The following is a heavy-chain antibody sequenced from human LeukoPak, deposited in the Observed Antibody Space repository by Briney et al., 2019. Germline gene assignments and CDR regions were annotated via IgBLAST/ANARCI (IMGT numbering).Heavy chain of an antibody. CDR2: IYYSGST. D-gene: IGHD4-23*01. Sequence: SETLSLTCTVSGGSISSSSYYWGWIRQPPGKGLEWIGSIYYSGSTYYNPSLKSRVTISVDTSKNQFSLKLSSVTAADTAVYYGARALPQIRSPGGGFDPWAREPWSPSPQ. J-gene: IGHJ5*02. CDR1: GGSISSSSYY. V-gene: IGHV4-39*07. CDR3: ARALPQIRSPGGGFDP.